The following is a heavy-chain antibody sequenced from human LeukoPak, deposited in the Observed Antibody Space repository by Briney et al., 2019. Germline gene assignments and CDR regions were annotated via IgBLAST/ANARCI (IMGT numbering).Heavy chain of an antibody. D-gene: IGHD6-19*01. Sequence: GGSLRLSCAASGFTVSSYSMNWVRQAPGKGLEWGSYISSISSTIYYADSVKARFTIPSNTAKNSLYLQMTSLRDEDTAVYSCARASRLGPVLFDYWGQGTLVTVSS. V-gene: IGHV3-48*02. CDR3: ARASRLGPVLFDY. CDR1: GFTVSSYS. CDR2: ISSISSTI. J-gene: IGHJ4*02.